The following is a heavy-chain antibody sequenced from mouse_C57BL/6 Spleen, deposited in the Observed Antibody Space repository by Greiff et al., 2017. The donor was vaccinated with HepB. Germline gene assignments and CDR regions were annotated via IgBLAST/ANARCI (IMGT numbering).Heavy chain of an antibody. D-gene: IGHD2-1*01. V-gene: IGHV1-52*01. CDR1: GYTFTSYW. CDR3: ARSGNWYYFDY. CDR2: IDPSDSET. J-gene: IGHJ2*01. Sequence: QVQLQQPGAELVRPGSSVKLSCKASGYTFTSYWMHWVKQRPIQGLEWIGNIDPSDSETHYNQKFKDKATLTVDKSSSTAYMQLSSLTSEDSAVYYCARSGNWYYFDYWGQGTTLTVSS.